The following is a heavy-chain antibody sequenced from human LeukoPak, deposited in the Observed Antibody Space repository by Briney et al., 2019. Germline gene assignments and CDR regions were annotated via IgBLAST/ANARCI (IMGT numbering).Heavy chain of an antibody. CDR1: GFTFSSYS. CDR2: ITFSSTYI. CDR3: ARDRSAGTTGGGLDP. V-gene: IGHV3-21*01. J-gene: IGHJ5*02. D-gene: IGHD1-1*01. Sequence: GGSLRLSCVASGFTFSSYSMNWVRQAPGKGLEWVSAITFSSTYIYYADSVKGRLTVSRDNTKNSLSLQMNSLRAEDTAVYYCARDRSAGTTGGGLDPWGQGTLVTVSS.